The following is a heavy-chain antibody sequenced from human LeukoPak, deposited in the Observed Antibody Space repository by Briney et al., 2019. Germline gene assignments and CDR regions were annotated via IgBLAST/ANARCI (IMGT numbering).Heavy chain of an antibody. CDR1: GGSISSGSYY. V-gene: IGHV4-39*07. CDR2: IYYSGST. Sequence: SSETLSLTCTVSGGSISSGSYYWGWIRQPPGKGLEWIGSIYYSGSTYYNPSLKSRVTISVDTSKIQFSLNLSSVTAADTAVYYCARDRWNDEDDAFDIWGQGTMVTVSS. CDR3: ARDRWNDEDDAFDI. J-gene: IGHJ3*02. D-gene: IGHD1-1*01.